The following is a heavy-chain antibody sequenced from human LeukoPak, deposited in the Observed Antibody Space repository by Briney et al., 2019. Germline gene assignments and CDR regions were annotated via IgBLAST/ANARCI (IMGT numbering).Heavy chain of an antibody. Sequence: GESLRISCKGSGYSFTSYWISWVRQMPGKGLEWMGGIVPSDSYTNYSPSFQGHVTISADKSISTAYLQWSSLKAADTAMYYCARFVEAAASDWFDPWGQGTLVTVSP. CDR2: IVPSDSYT. J-gene: IGHJ5*02. D-gene: IGHD6-13*01. CDR1: GYSFTSYW. V-gene: IGHV5-10-1*01. CDR3: ARFVEAAASDWFDP.